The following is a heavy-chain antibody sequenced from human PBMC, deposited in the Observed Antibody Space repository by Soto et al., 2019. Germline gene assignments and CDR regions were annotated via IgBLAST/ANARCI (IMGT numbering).Heavy chain of an antibody. Sequence: SETLSLTCTVSGGSISSSSYYWGWIRQPPGKGLEWIGSIYYSGSTYYNPSLTYNPSLKSRVTISVDTSKNQFSLKLSSVTASDTAVYYCARQHYYDSTGYYSGNWFDPWGQGTLVTVSS. CDR3: ARQHYYDSTGYYSGNWFDP. V-gene: IGHV4-39*01. CDR1: GGSISSSSYY. D-gene: IGHD3-22*01. J-gene: IGHJ5*02. CDR2: IYYSGST.